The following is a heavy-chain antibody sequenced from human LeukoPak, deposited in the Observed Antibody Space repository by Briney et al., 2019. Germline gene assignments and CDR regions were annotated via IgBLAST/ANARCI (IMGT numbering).Heavy chain of an antibody. Sequence: SETLSLTCTVSGGSVSSYYWSWIRQPPGKGLEWIGYIYYSGSTNYNPSLKSRVTISVDTSKNQFSLRLRSVTAADTAVYYCARGSGWYAYWGQGTLVTVSS. J-gene: IGHJ4*02. CDR2: IYYSGST. V-gene: IGHV4-59*02. D-gene: IGHD6-19*01. CDR1: GGSVSSYY. CDR3: ARGSGWYAY.